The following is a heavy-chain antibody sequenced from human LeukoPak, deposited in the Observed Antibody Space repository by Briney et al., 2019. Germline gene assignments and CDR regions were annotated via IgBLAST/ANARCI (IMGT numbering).Heavy chain of an antibody. CDR2: INPNSGGT. Sequence: GASVKVSCKASGYTFTGYYVHWVRQAPGQGLEWMGWINPNSGGTNYAQKFQGRVTMTRDTSISTAYMELSRLRSDDTAVYYCARGSSYDFWSGYHTLPDYWGQGTLVTVSS. D-gene: IGHD3-3*01. CDR1: GYTFTGYY. CDR3: ARGSSYDFWSGYHTLPDY. V-gene: IGHV1-2*02. J-gene: IGHJ4*02.